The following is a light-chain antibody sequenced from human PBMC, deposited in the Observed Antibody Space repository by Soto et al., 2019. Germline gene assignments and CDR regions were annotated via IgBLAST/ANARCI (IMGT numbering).Light chain of an antibody. CDR2: AAS. CDR3: QQSYSTPRT. CDR1: QSISSY. V-gene: IGKV1-39*01. J-gene: IGKJ5*01. Sequence: QMTQSPSSLSASVGDRVTITCRASQSISSYLNWYQQKPGKAPKLLIYAASSLQSGVPSRFSGSGSGTDFTLTISSLQPEDFATYYCQQSYSTPRTFGQGTRLEIK.